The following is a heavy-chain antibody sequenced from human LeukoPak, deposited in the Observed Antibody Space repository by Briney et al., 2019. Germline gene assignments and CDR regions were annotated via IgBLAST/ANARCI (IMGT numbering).Heavy chain of an antibody. J-gene: IGHJ4*02. CDR2: ISGSAEST. Sequence: PGGSLRLPCGASGFTFSSYAMSWVRQAPGKRLEWISTISGSAESTYYADSVRGRSTISSDRSKNTLYLQMNSLRAEDTAFYYCAKGSLHPSRAPLIEYWGLGTLVTVSS. CDR1: GFTFSSYA. CDR3: AKGSLHPSRAPLIEY. V-gene: IGHV3-23*01. D-gene: IGHD6-13*01.